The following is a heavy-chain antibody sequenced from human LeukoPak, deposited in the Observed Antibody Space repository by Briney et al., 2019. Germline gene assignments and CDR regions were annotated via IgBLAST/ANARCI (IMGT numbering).Heavy chain of an antibody. V-gene: IGHV3-74*01. CDR3: ARSSSGSFDI. J-gene: IGHJ3*02. D-gene: IGHD6-6*01. CDR2: IYGDGSGT. Sequence: QPGGSLRLSCAASGFTFSTYWMHWVRQAPGKGLVWVSSIYGDGSGTTYADSMKGRFTISRDNAKNTLYMQMNSLRAEDTAVYYCARSSSGSFDIWGQGTMVTVSS. CDR1: GFTFSTYW.